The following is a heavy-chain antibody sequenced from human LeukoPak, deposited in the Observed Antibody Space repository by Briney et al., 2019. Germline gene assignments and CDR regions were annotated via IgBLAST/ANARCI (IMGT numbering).Heavy chain of an antibody. Sequence: QTGGSLRLSCAVSGFTNSNKGMSGARQASGKGLEWVANIKEDGSEKYYVDSVKGRFTISRDNAKYSLMLQMNSLRAEDTAVYYCATALTTSVEWYTVIWGRGTQVTVSS. CDR3: ATALTTSVEWYTVI. CDR2: IKEDGSEK. D-gene: IGHD4-11*01. J-gene: IGHJ2*01. CDR1: GFTNSNKG. V-gene: IGHV3-7*05.